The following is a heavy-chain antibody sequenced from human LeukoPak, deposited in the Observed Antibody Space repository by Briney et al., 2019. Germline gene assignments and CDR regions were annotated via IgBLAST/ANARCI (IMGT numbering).Heavy chain of an antibody. D-gene: IGHD5-24*01. CDR3: ARAERWLQLTFDY. CDR1: GGTFSSYA. Sequence: SVKVSCKASGGTFSSYAISWVRQAPGQGLEWMGRIIPILGIANYAQKFQGRVTITADKSTSTAYMEPSSLRSEDTAVYYCARAERWLQLTFDYWGQGTLVTVSS. CDR2: IIPILGIA. V-gene: IGHV1-69*04. J-gene: IGHJ4*02.